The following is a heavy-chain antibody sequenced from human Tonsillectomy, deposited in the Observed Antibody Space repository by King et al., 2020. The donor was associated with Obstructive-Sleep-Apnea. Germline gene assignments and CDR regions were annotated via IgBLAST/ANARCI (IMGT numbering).Heavy chain of an antibody. J-gene: IGHJ4*02. Sequence: VQLQESGPGLVKPSETLSLTCTVSADSISSYYCSWIRQPPGKGLEWIAHIHYSGRTKYNPSLKSRVTISVDTSKNQFSLKLSSVTAADTAVYYCASGRWLQLPFWGQGTLVIVTS. CDR2: IHYSGRT. CDR3: ASGRWLQLPF. V-gene: IGHV4-59*01. D-gene: IGHD5-24*01. CDR1: ADSISSYY.